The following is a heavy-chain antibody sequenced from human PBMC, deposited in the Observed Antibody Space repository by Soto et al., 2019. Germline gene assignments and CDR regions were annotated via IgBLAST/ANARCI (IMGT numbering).Heavy chain of an antibody. CDR2: ISYSGSN. Sequence: QLQLQESGPGLVQPSETLSLPCTVSSVSISRYGYYWGWIRQPPGKGLEWIGIISYSGSNYYSPSLKSRVTISEDTSKNQFSMRLSSVTAADTVVVHCMNYNSGWEYWGQGTLVTVSS. V-gene: IGHV4-39*01. D-gene: IGHD5-12*01. J-gene: IGHJ4*02. CDR1: SVSISRYGYY. CDR3: MNYNSGWEY.